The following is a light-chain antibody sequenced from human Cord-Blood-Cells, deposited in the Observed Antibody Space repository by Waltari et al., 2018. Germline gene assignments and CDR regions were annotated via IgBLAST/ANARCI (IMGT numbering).Light chain of an antibody. V-gene: IGKV1-39*01. J-gene: IGKJ2*01. CDR2: AAS. Sequence: DIQMTPPPSSLSASVGDRVTITCRASQSISSYLNWYQQKPGKAPKLLIYAASSLQSGVPSRFSGSGSGKDFTLTISSLQPEDFATYYCQQSYSTPYTFGQGTKLEIK. CDR3: QQSYSTPYT. CDR1: QSISSY.